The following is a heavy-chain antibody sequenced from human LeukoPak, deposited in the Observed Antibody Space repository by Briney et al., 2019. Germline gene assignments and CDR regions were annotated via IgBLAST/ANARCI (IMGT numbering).Heavy chain of an antibody. CDR2: IIPIFGTA. CDR1: GGTFSSYA. CDR3: ARSEYSSSGAAFDI. J-gene: IGHJ3*02. Sequence: SVKVSCKASGGTFSSYAISWVRQAPGQGLEWMGGIIPIFGTANYAQKFQGRVTITTDESTSTAYMELSSLRSEDTAVYYCARSEYSSSGAAFDIWGQGTMVTVSS. D-gene: IGHD6-6*01. V-gene: IGHV1-69*05.